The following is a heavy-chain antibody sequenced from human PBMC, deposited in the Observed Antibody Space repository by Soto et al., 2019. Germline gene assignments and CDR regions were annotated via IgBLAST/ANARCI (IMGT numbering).Heavy chain of an antibody. Sequence: EVQLVESGGGLVKPGGSLRLSCAASGFTFSSYSMNWVRQAPGKGLEWVSSISSSSSYIYYADSVKGRFTISRDNAKNSLELQMNGLRAEDTAVYYCARVSDGDSTYFDYWGQGTLVTVSS. J-gene: IGHJ4*02. CDR1: GFTFSSYS. V-gene: IGHV3-21*02. CDR3: ARVSDGDSTYFDY. CDR2: ISSSSSYI. D-gene: IGHD4-17*01.